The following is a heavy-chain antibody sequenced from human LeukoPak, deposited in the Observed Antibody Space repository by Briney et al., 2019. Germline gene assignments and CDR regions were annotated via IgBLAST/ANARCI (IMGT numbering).Heavy chain of an antibody. CDR2: ISGSGGST. D-gene: IGHD3-22*01. CDR1: GFTFSSYA. CDR3: AKDPYYYYDSSGYFDY. Sequence: QPGGSLRLSCAAPGFTFSSYAMSWVRQAPGKGLEWVSAISGSGGSTYYADSVKGRFTISRDNSKNTLYLQMNSLRAEDTAVYYCAKDPYYYYDSSGYFDYWGQGTLVTVSS. V-gene: IGHV3-23*01. J-gene: IGHJ4*02.